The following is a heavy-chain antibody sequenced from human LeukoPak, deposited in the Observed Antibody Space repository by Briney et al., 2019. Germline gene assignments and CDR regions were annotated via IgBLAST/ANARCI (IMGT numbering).Heavy chain of an antibody. J-gene: IGHJ4*02. V-gene: IGHV3-30-3*01. CDR2: ISYDGSNK. CDR3: ASGYCSSTSCYPNYFDY. CDR1: VFNFSSYA. D-gene: IGHD2-2*01. Sequence: GGSLRLSCAASVFNFSSYAMHWVRQAPGKGLEWVAVISYDGSNKYYADSVRGRFTISRDNSKNTLYLQMNSLRAEDTAVYYCASGYCSSTSCYPNYFDYWGQGTLVTVSS.